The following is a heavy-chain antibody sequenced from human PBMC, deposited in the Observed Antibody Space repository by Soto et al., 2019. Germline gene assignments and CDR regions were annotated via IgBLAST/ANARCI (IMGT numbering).Heavy chain of an antibody. D-gene: IGHD3-10*01. CDR3: ARDMVRGGTTNYYYGMDV. J-gene: IGHJ6*02. CDR1: GYTFTSYG. V-gene: IGHV1-18*01. CDR2: ISAYNGNT. Sequence: QVQLVQSGAEVKKPGASVKVSCKASGYTFTSYGISWVRQAPGQGLEWMGWISAYNGNTNYAQKLQGRVTMTTDTSTRTAYMELRSLRSDATAVYYCARDMVRGGTTNYYYGMDVWGQGTTVTVSS.